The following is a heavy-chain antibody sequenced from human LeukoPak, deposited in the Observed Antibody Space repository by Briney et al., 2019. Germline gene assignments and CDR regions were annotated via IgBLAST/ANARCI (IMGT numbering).Heavy chain of an antibody. V-gene: IGHV1-46*01. CDR1: GYTFTSYY. CDR2: INPSGGST. D-gene: IGHD3-3*01. Sequence: GASVKVSCKASGYTFTSYYMHWVRQAPGQGLEWMGIINPSGGSTSYVQKFQGRVTMTRDTSTSTVYMELSSLRSEDTAVYYCAREGGFWSGYHSLNWFDPWGQGTLVTVSS. J-gene: IGHJ5*02. CDR3: AREGGFWSGYHSLNWFDP.